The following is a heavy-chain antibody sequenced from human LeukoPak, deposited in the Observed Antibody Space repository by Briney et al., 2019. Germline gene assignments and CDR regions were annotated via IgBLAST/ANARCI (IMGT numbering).Heavy chain of an antibody. V-gene: IGHV1-69*05. CDR3: AREDWDDSSAYDSNTRGYGMDV. J-gene: IGHJ6*02. CDR1: GGTFSSYT. CDR2: LIPMFGTP. D-gene: IGHD3-22*01. Sequence: SVKVSCKASGGTFSSYTISWVRQAPGQGLEWMGGLIPMFGTPKYAQKFQGRVTITTDESTSTAYLGLSGLRSEDTAVYYCAREDWDDSSAYDSNTRGYGMDVWGQGTTVTVSS.